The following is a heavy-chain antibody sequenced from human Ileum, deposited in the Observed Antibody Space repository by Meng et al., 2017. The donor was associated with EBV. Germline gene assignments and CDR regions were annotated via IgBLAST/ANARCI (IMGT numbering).Heavy chain of an antibody. CDR1: GDSISSDIW. CDR2: VYHRGDT. J-gene: IGHJ4*02. CDR3: GRDQGRELINH. D-gene: IGHD1-7*01. V-gene: IGHV4-4*02. Sequence: QVKRQESGPGLGKPSGTLSLTYMVSGDSISSDIWWSWVRQAPGKGLGWIGEVYHRGDTNYNPSLKSRVDISVDKSKNQFYLSLFSVTAADTAVYYCGRDQGRELINHWGQGTLVTVSS.